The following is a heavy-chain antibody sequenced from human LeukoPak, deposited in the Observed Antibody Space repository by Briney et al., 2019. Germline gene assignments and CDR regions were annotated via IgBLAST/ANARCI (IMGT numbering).Heavy chain of an antibody. D-gene: IGHD4-17*01. CDR3: ARFLYGDYGYYYYYGMDV. J-gene: IGHJ6*02. CDR1: GVSISSGGYY. CDR2: IYYSGST. Sequence: PSETLSLTCTVSGVSISSGGYYWSWIRQHPGKGLEWIGYIYYSGSTYYNPSLKSRVTISVDTSKNQFSLKLSSVTAADTAVYYCARFLYGDYGYYYYYGMDVWGQGTTVTVSS. V-gene: IGHV4-31*03.